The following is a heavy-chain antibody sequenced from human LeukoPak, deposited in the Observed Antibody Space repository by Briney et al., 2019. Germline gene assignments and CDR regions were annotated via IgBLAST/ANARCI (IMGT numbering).Heavy chain of an antibody. CDR1: GGSISSSSYY. CDR2: IYYSGST. V-gene: IGHV4-39*07. CDR3: ARVPRKYCSGGSCLARGSTYFDY. Sequence: PSETLSLTCTVSGGSISSSSYYWGWIRQPPGKGLEWIGSIYYSGSTYYNPSLKSRVTISVDTSKNQFSLKLSSATAADTAVYYCARVPRKYCSGGSCLARGSTYFDYWGQGTLVTVSS. D-gene: IGHD2-15*01. J-gene: IGHJ4*02.